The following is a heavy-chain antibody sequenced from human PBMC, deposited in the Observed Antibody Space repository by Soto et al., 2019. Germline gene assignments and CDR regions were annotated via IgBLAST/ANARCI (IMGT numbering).Heavy chain of an antibody. CDR3: AKGKSPGDIDWFDR. J-gene: IGHJ5*02. CDR1: GFTLQNYA. D-gene: IGHD3-10*01. CDR2: LIGGHYGT. Sequence: GGSLILSCTASGFTLQNYAIAWFRQAPGNGLEWVWTLIGGHYGTAYSYSVKGRFTVSRDNSKNCLYLQMNSLGVEDTSMYFWAKGKSPGDIDWFDRWGQGSLVTVSS. V-gene: IGHV3-23*01.